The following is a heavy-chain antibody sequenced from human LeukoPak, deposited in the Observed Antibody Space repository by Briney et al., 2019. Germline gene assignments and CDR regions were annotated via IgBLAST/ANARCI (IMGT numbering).Heavy chain of an antibody. Sequence: GGSLRLSCAASGFTFSSYSMNWVRQAPGKGLEWVSSISSSSSYIYYADSVKGRFTISRDNAKNSLYLQMNSLRAEDTAVYYCAKDFLEWFQAFDYWGQGTLVTVSS. J-gene: IGHJ4*02. D-gene: IGHD3-3*01. V-gene: IGHV3-21*01. CDR2: ISSSSSYI. CDR3: AKDFLEWFQAFDY. CDR1: GFTFSSYS.